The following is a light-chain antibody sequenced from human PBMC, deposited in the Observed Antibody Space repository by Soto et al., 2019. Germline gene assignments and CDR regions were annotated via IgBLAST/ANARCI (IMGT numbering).Light chain of an antibody. V-gene: IGLV1-40*01. Sequence: QLVLTQPPSVSGAPGQRVTISCTGSSSNIGGGYDVHWYQQLPGTAPKLLIYGNNNRPSGVPDRFSGSKSGTSASLAITGLQAEDEADYYCQSYDTTLSGVVFGGGTKVTVL. CDR2: GNN. J-gene: IGLJ2*01. CDR1: SSNIGGGYD. CDR3: QSYDTTLSGVV.